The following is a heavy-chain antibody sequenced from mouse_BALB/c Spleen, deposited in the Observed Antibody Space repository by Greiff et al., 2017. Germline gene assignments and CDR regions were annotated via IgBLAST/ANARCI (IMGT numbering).Heavy chain of an antibody. D-gene: IGHD2-14*01. CDR2: ISTYYGDA. CDR3: ARSYYRYDDYFDY. V-gene: IGHV1S137*01. Sequence: QVQLKESGAELVRPGVSVKISCKGSGYTFTDYAMHWVKQSHAKSLEWIGVISTYYGDASYNQKFKGKATMTVDKSSSTAYMELARLTSEDSAIYYCARSYYRYDDYFDYWGQGTTLTVSS. CDR1: GYTFTDYA. J-gene: IGHJ2*01.